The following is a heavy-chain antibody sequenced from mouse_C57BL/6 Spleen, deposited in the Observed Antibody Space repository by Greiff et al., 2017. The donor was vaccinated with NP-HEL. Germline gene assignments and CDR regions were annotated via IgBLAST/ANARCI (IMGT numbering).Heavy chain of an antibody. CDR2: ISYSGST. CDR3: ARGGYGLYAMDY. D-gene: IGHD1-1*01. CDR1: GYSITSGYD. J-gene: IGHJ4*01. Sequence: EVQLQESGPGLVKPSQSLSLTCTVTGYSITSGYDCPWIRHFPGNKVGWVGFISYSGSTNYNPSLKSRISITHDTSKNHVFLKLNSVTTEDTATDYCARGGYGLYAMDYWGQGTSVTVSS. V-gene: IGHV3-1*01.